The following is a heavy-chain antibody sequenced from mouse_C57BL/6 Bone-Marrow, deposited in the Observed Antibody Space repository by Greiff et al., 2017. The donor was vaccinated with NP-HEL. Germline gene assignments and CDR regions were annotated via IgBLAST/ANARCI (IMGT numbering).Heavy chain of an antibody. J-gene: IGHJ4*01. CDR1: GYTFTDYY. Sequence: VKLQESGAELVKPGASVKISCKASGYTFTDYYINWVKQRPGQGLEWIGKIGPGSGSTYYNEKFKGKATLTADKSSSTAYMQLSSLTSEDSAVYFCANYYGSSLNYYAMDYWGQGTSVTVSS. CDR3: ANYYGSSLNYYAMDY. V-gene: IGHV1-77*01. CDR2: IGPGSGST. D-gene: IGHD1-1*01.